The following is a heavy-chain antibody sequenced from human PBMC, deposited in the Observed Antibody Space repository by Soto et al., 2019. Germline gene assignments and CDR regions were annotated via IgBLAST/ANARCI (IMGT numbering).Heavy chain of an antibody. CDR2: IIPLFGTT. J-gene: IGHJ5*02. CDR3: ARARGTSWYNWFDP. V-gene: IGHV1-69*13. D-gene: IGHD1-26*01. CDR1: GGTFNTSG. Sequence: GASVKVSCKASGGTFNTSGISWVRQDPGQGIEWMGGIIPLFGTTNYAQRFKGRVTITSDESTNTVHMELSSLRFGDTAICYCARARGTSWYNWFDPWGQGTLVTVSS.